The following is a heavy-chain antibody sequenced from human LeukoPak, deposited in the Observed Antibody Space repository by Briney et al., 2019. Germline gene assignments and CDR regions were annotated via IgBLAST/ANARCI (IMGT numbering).Heavy chain of an antibody. Sequence: SQTLSLTCTVSGGSISSSISSYFWTWIRQPPGKGLEGIGNIYYTVSTNYDPSLKSRASISVDTSRNQFSLKLTSVTAADTAVYFCAREFYTALRSWGQGTLVTVSS. D-gene: IGHD2/OR15-2a*01. J-gene: IGHJ5*02. CDR2: IYYTVST. CDR3: AREFYTALRS. CDR1: GGSISSSISSYF. V-gene: IGHV4-61*01.